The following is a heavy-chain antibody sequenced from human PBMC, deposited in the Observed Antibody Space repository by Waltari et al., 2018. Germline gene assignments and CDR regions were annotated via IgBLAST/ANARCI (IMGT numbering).Heavy chain of an antibody. CDR3: ARGRGGSPLHDY. CDR1: GFTFSSYG. Sequence: QVQLVESGGGVVQPGRSLRLSCAASGFTFSSYGMHWGRQAPGKVLEWVAVIWYYGNNKYYADSVKVRVTISRDNSKTTLYLQMNSLRAEDTAVYYCARGRGGSPLHDYWGQGTLVTVSS. CDR2: IWYYGNNK. V-gene: IGHV3-33*01. D-gene: IGHD1-26*01. J-gene: IGHJ4*02.